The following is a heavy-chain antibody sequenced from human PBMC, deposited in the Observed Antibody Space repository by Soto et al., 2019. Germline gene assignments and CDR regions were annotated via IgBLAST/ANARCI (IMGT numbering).Heavy chain of an antibody. CDR3: AKPRVAAAGNPPNYFDY. CDR2: ISYDGSNK. CDR1: GFTFSSYG. D-gene: IGHD6-13*01. Sequence: GGSLRLSCAASGFTFSSYGMHWVRQAPGKGLEWVAVISYDGSNKYYADSVKGRFTISRDNSKNTLYLQMNSLRAEDTAVYYCAKPRVAAAGNPPNYFDYWGQGTLVTVS. V-gene: IGHV3-30*18. J-gene: IGHJ4*02.